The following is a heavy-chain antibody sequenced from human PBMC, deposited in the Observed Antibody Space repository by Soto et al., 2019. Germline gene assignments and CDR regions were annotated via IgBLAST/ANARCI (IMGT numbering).Heavy chain of an antibody. D-gene: IGHD3-9*01. CDR1: GGSISSYY. CDR2: IYYSGST. V-gene: IGHV4-59*01. Sequence: QVQLQESGPGLVKPSETLSLTCTVSGGSISSYYWSWIRQPPGKGLEWIGYIYYSGSTNYNPSLKGRVTISVDTSKSQFSLKLSSVTAADTAVYYCARALILTGYYIHDAFDIWGQGTMVTVSS. J-gene: IGHJ3*02. CDR3: ARALILTGYYIHDAFDI.